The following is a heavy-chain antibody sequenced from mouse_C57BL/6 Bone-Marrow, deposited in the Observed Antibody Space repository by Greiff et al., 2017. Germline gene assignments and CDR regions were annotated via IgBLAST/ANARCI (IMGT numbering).Heavy chain of an antibody. CDR3: ATAQAIYYAMDY. V-gene: IGHV3-6*01. D-gene: IGHD3-2*02. CDR1: GYSITSGYY. J-gene: IGHJ4*01. CDR2: ISYDGSN. Sequence: EVKLVESGPGLVKPSQSLSLTCSVTGYSITSGYYWNWIRQFPGNKLEWMGYISYDGSNNYNPSLKNRISITRDTSKNQFFLKLNSVTTEDTATYYCATAQAIYYAMDYWGQGTSVTVSS.